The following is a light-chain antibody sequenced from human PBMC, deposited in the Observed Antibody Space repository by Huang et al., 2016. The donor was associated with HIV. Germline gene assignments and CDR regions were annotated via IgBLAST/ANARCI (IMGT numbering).Light chain of an antibody. CDR2: KVA. Sequence: DVVMTQSPLSLPVTLGQPASISCRSSQSLLYIDGNTYLNWFQQRPGQSPRRLIYKVANRDSGVPDRVSGSGSGTDFTLKISRVEAEDVGLYYCMQGTHWPWTLGQGTKVEIK. J-gene: IGKJ1*01. V-gene: IGKV2-30*01. CDR3: MQGTHWPWT. CDR1: QSLLYIDGNTY.